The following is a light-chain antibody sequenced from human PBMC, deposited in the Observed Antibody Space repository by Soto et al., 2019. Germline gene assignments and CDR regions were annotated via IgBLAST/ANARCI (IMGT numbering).Light chain of an antibody. CDR3: HQYKTWTTLHT. V-gene: IGKV3-15*01. CDR1: QSISNN. Sequence: IVMTQSPATLSVFPGERATLSCRASQSISNNLAWLQQKPGQAPRLLIYAASTRATGVPARFSGSGSGPDFTLTIRSLQPEDFAAYYCHQYKTWTTLHTIGQGTKLEIQ. J-gene: IGKJ2*01. CDR2: AAS.